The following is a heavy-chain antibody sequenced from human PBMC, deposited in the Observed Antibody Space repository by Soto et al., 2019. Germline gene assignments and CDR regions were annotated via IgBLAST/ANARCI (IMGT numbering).Heavy chain of an antibody. CDR3: VRGGKYAFDI. CDR2: FSSTGST. CDR1: GASITHYY. V-gene: IGHV4-4*08. J-gene: IGHJ3*02. Sequence: AETLSLTSAVSGASITHYYWNWIRQSPGKGLEWIVSFSSTGSTVYNPSLGSRVTISLDTSKNQFSLTLNSVTPEDTALYYCVRGGKYAFDIWGQGIMVTVSS.